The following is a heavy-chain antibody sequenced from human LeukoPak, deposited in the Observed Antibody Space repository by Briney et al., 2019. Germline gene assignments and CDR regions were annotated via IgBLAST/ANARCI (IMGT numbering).Heavy chain of an antibody. V-gene: IGHV3-49*04. J-gene: IGHJ6*03. CDR1: VFAFGDYA. CDR3: TIGAMRYYYYYMDV. Sequence: GGSLRLSCTPSVFAFGDYAMSWVRQAPGKGRGWVVFIRSKAYGGTTEYAASVKGRFTISRDDSKSIAYLQMNSLKTEDTAVYYCTIGAMRYYYYYMDVWGKGTTVPVSS. CDR2: IRSKAYGGTT. D-gene: IGHD2-2*01.